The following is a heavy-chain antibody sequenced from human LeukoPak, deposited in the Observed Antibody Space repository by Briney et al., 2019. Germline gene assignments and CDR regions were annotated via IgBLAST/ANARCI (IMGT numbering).Heavy chain of an antibody. V-gene: IGHV4-30-4*01. D-gene: IGHD3-22*01. CDR3: ARTEGYYYDSSRGWFDP. Sequence: SETLSLTCTVSGGSISSGDYYWSWIRQPPGKGLEGIGYIYYSGSTYYNPSLKSRVTISVDTSTNQFSLKLSSVTAADTAVYYCARTEGYYYDSSRGWFDPWGQGTLVTVSS. CDR2: IYYSGST. J-gene: IGHJ5*02. CDR1: GGSISSGDYY.